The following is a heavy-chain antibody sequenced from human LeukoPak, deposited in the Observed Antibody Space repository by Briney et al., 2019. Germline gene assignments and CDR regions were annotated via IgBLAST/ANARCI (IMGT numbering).Heavy chain of an antibody. V-gene: IGHV3-23*01. Sequence: GGSLRLSCAASGFTFSSYAMTWVRQAPGKGLEWASSISGSGYSTYYADSVKGRFTISRDNSKNTLYLQMNSLRAEDTAVYYCAKYYCSGGSCYSPPFDYWGQGALVTVSS. D-gene: IGHD2-15*01. CDR3: AKYYCSGGSCYSPPFDY. CDR2: ISGSGYST. J-gene: IGHJ4*02. CDR1: GFTFSSYA.